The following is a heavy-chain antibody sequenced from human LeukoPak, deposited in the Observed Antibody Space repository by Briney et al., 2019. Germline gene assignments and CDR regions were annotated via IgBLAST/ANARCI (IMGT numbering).Heavy chain of an antibody. Sequence: SETLSLTCTVSGGSISSYYWSWIRQPPGKGLEWIGYIYYSGSTNYNPSLKSRVTIPVDTSKNQFSLKLSSVTAADTAVYYCARHNYDYWSGYYNPTLYYYYGMDVWGQGTTVTVSS. CDR3: ARHNYDYWSGYYNPTLYYYYGMDV. D-gene: IGHD3-3*01. CDR1: GGSISSYY. J-gene: IGHJ6*02. CDR2: IYYSGST. V-gene: IGHV4-59*08.